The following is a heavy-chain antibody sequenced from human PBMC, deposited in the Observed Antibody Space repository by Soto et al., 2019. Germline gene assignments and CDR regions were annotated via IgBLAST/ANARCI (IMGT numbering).Heavy chain of an antibody. J-gene: IGHJ6*03. CDR2: IYYSGST. Sequence: SETLSLTCTVSGGSISSSSYYWGWIRQPPGKGLEWIGSIYYSGSTYYNPSLKSRVTISVDTSKNQFSLKLSSVTAADTAVYYCARPDYGDYYYMDVWGKGTTVTVSS. D-gene: IGHD4-17*01. V-gene: IGHV4-39*01. CDR1: GGSISSSSYY. CDR3: ARPDYGDYYYMDV.